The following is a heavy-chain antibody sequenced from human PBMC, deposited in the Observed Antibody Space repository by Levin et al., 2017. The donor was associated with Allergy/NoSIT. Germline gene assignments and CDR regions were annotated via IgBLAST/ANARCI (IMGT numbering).Heavy chain of an antibody. CDR3: VTGGAYYYAH. J-gene: IGHJ4*02. D-gene: IGHD3-10*01. V-gene: IGHV3-64D*06. Sequence: GESLKISCSASGFTFSTYGMHWVRQALGKELEFVSGIGGNGGITDYTDSVKGRFTISRDNSKNMVYLQMSSLRTEDTAVYYCVTGGAYYYAHWGQGILVTVSS. CDR1: GFTFSTYG. CDR2: IGGNGGIT.